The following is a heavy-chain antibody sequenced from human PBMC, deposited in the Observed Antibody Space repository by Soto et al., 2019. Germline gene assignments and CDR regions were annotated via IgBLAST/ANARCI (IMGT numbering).Heavy chain of an antibody. Sequence: EVQLVASGGGLVQPGGSLRLSCAASGFSLSDHYMDWVRQAPGKGLDWVGRITNEAYSFTTDYAASVKGRFTISRDDSQNSLYLQMNSLKTEDTAVYYRADLTWNGYYLPWGQGTLITVSS. CDR3: ADLTWNGYYLP. D-gene: IGHD3-3*01. CDR1: GFSLSDHY. J-gene: IGHJ4*02. V-gene: IGHV3-72*01. CDR2: ITNEAYSFTT.